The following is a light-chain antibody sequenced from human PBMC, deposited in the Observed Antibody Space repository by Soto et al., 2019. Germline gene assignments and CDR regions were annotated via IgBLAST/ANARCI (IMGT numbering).Light chain of an antibody. V-gene: IGLV1-51*01. CDR1: SSNIGNNY. CDR3: GTWDSSLSGVV. J-gene: IGLJ2*01. CDR2: DTN. Sequence: QAVLTQPPSVSAAPGQKVTISCSGSSSNIGNNYVSWYQQLQGTAPKLLIYDTNKRPSGIPDRFSGSKSGTSATLGITGLQTGDEVDYYCGTWDSSLSGVVFGGGTKLTVL.